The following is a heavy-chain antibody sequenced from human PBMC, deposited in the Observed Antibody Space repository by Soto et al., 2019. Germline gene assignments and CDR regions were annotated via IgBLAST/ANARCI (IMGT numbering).Heavy chain of an antibody. V-gene: IGHV1-8*01. CDR1: GYSFTRND. CDR2: MNPNSGDT. D-gene: IGHD3-10*01. J-gene: IGHJ4*02. CDR3: ARTSASYYNAVDY. Sequence: QVQLVQSGAEVKKPGASVKVSCKASGYSFTRNDITWVRQATGQGLEWMGWMNPNSGDTGYAQKFQGRVSMTRDTSRSTAYMELSSLTSEDTAVYYCARTSASYYNAVDYWGQGTRVTVSS.